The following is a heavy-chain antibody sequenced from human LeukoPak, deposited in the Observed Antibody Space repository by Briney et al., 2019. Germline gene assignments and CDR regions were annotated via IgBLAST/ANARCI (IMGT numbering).Heavy chain of an antibody. Sequence: LSGGSLRLSCAASGFTFSSYWMSWVRQAPEKGLEWVANINQGGSEKYYVDSVKGRLTISRDNAENSLYLQMNSLRAEDTAVYYCARDETALDSWGQGTLVTVSS. CDR1: GFTFSSYW. CDR2: INQGGSEK. J-gene: IGHJ4*02. V-gene: IGHV3-7*01. D-gene: IGHD5-18*01. CDR3: ARDETALDS.